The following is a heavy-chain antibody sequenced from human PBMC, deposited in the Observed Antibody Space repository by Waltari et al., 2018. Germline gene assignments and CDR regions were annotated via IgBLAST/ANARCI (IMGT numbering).Heavy chain of an antibody. CDR2: INHSGST. J-gene: IGHJ4*02. D-gene: IGHD3-3*01. V-gene: IGHV4-34*01. Sequence: QVQLQQWGAGLLKPSETLSLTCAVYGGSFSGYYWSWIRQPPGKGLEWIGEINHSGSTNYNPSLKSLVTISVDTSKNQFSLKLSSVTAADTAVYYCARVDGGSGYFDFDYWGQGTLVTVSS. CDR3: ARVDGGSGYFDFDY. CDR1: GGSFSGYY.